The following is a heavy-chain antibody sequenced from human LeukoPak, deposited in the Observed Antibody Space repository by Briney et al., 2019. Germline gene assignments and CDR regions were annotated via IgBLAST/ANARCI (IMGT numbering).Heavy chain of an antibody. CDR3: AREGGSYFDY. D-gene: IGHD1-26*01. J-gene: IGHJ4*02. Sequence: SETLSLTCTVSGGSISIYYWSWIRQPPGKGLEWIGCIYYSGSTNYNPSLKSRVTISVDTSKNQFSLKLSSVTAADTAVYYCAREGGSYFDYWGQGTLVTVSS. CDR1: GGSISIYY. CDR2: IYYSGST. V-gene: IGHV4-59*01.